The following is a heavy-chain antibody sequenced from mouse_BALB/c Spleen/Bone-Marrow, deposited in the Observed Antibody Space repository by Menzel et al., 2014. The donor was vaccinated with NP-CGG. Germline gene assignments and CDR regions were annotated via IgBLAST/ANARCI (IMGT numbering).Heavy chain of an antibody. J-gene: IGHJ2*01. D-gene: IGHD1-2*01. Sequence: EVQGVESGGGLVQPGGSLKLSCAASGFTFSSYTMSWVRQTPEKRLEWVAYISNGGGSTYYPDTVKGRFTISRDNAKNTLYLQMSSLKSEDTAMYYCARRSAATYYFDYWGQGTTLTVSS. V-gene: IGHV5-12-2*01. CDR3: ARRSAATYYFDY. CDR2: ISNGGGST. CDR1: GFTFSSYT.